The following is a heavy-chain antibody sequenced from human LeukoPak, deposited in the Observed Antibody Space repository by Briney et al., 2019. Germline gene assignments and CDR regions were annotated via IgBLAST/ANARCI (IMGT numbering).Heavy chain of an antibody. CDR1: GFTFSSYA. D-gene: IGHD2-2*01. V-gene: IGHV3-64*01. CDR3: ARDAKCSSTSCARFYDY. CDR2: ISSNGGST. Sequence: GGSLRLSCAASGFTFSSYAMHWVRQAPGKGLEYVSAISSNGGSTYYANSVKGRFTISRDNSKNTLYLQMGSLRAEDMAVYYCARDAKCSSTSCARFYDYWGQGTLVTVSS. J-gene: IGHJ4*02.